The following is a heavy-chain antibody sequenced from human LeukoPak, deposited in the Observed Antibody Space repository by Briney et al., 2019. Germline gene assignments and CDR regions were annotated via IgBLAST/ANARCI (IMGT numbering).Heavy chain of an antibody. Sequence: SETLSLTCAVYGGSFSGYYWSWIRQPPGKGLEWIGEINHSGSTNYNPSLKSRVTISVDTSKNQFSLKLSSVTAADTAVYYCARRGGFIVYNDYWGQGTLVTVSS. D-gene: IGHD3-16*02. J-gene: IGHJ4*02. CDR2: INHSGST. CDR1: GGSFSGYY. V-gene: IGHV4-34*01. CDR3: ARRGGFIVYNDY.